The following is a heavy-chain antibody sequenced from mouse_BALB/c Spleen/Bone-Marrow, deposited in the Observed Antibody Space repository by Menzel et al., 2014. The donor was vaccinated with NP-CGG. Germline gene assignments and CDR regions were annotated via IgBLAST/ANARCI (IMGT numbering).Heavy chain of an antibody. CDR1: GFSLTGYG. V-gene: IGHV2-6-7*01. Sequence: VHLVESGPGLVAPSQSLSITCTVSGFSLTGYGVNWVRQPPGKGLEWLGMIWGDGSTDCNSALKSRLSISKDNSKSQVFLKMNSLQTDDTARYYCARALYDYDDLYCAMDYWGQGTSVTVSS. CDR2: IWGDGST. D-gene: IGHD2-4*01. CDR3: ARALYDYDDLYCAMDY. J-gene: IGHJ4*01.